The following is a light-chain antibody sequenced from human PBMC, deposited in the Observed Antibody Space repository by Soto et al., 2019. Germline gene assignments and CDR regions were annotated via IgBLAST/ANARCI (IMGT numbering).Light chain of an antibody. CDR1: QSINTW. Sequence: DIQMTQSPSTLSASVGDRVTISCRASQSINTWLAWYQQKPGKAPNFLIYNASSLESGVPSRFSGSGSGTEFTLTISSLQPDDFATYYCQQYYSYPLTFGGGTKVEIK. V-gene: IGKV1-5*01. J-gene: IGKJ4*01. CDR3: QQYYSYPLT. CDR2: NAS.